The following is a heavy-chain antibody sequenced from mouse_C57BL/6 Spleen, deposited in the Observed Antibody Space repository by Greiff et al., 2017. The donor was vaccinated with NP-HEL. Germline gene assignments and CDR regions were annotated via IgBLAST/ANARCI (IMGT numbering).Heavy chain of an antibody. J-gene: IGHJ1*03. CDR1: GFTFSSYA. CDR2: ISDGGSYT. V-gene: IGHV5-4*01. D-gene: IGHD1-1*01. CDR3: ARDDYGSSSRYFDV. Sequence: EVHLVESGGGLVKPGGSLKLSCAASGFTFSSYAMSWVRQTPEKRLEWVATISDGGSYTYYPDNVKGRFTISRDNAKNNLYLQMSHLKSEDTAMYYCARDDYGSSSRYFDVWGTGTTVTVSS.